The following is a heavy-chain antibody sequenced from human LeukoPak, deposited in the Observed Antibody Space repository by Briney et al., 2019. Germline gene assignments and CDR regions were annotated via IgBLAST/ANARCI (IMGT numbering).Heavy chain of an antibody. V-gene: IGHV4-38-2*01. CDR3: ARRVKGVVVPAAVDY. CDR1: GYSISSGYY. Sequence: PSETLSLTCAVPGYSISSGYYWGWIRQPPGKGLEWIGSIYHSGSTYYNPSLKSRVTISVDTSKNQFSLKLSSVIAADTAVYYCARRVKGVVVPAAVDYWGQGTLVTVSS. D-gene: IGHD2-2*01. J-gene: IGHJ4*02. CDR2: IYHSGST.